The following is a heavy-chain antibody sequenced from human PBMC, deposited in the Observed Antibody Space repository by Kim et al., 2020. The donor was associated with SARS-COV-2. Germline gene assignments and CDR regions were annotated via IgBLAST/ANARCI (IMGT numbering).Heavy chain of an antibody. CDR3: ARDNGLRATIRYYYYGMDV. D-gene: IGHD5-12*01. J-gene: IGHJ6*02. CDR2: IIPILGIA. Sequence: SVKVSCKASGGTFSSYAISWVRQAPGQGLEWMGRIIPILGIANYAQKFQGRVTITADKSTSTAYMELSSLRSEDTAVYYCARDNGLRATIRYYYYGMDVWGQGTTVTVSS. V-gene: IGHV1-69*04. CDR1: GGTFSSYA.